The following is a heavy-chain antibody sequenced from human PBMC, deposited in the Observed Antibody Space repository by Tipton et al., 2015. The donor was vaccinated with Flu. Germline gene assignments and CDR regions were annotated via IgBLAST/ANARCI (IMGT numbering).Heavy chain of an antibody. J-gene: IGHJ4*02. CDR2: IILIFGTT. D-gene: IGHD2-21*01. CDR1: GGTFSDYA. Sequence: QLVQSGPEVKKPGSSVRVSCKASGGTFSDYAINWVRQAPGQGPEWMGAIILIFGTTDYAQKFQGRITLTADKSTNTAYMELSSLRSGDTAVYYCARQIGGGDCYWGQGTLVTVSS. V-gene: IGHV1-69*06. CDR3: ARQIGGGDCY.